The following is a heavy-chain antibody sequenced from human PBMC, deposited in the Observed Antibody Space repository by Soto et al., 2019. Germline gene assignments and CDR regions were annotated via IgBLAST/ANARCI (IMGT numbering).Heavy chain of an antibody. J-gene: IGHJ6*02. Sequence: GGSLRLSCAASGFTFSNFEMNWVRQAPGKGLEWVSYISDSGSTIYYADSVKDRFTISRDNAKNSLYLQMNSLRAEDTAVYYCARDGGYYYDSSGYYIYYGMDVWGQGTTVTVSS. D-gene: IGHD3-22*01. CDR2: ISDSGSTI. V-gene: IGHV3-48*03. CDR1: GFTFSNFE. CDR3: ARDGGYYYDSSGYYIYYGMDV.